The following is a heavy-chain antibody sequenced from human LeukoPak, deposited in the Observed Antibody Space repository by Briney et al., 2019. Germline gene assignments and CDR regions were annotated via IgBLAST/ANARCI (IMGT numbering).Heavy chain of an antibody. CDR1: GYTFTSYG. CDR3: AREYGTTSDFYYYYGMDV. Sequence: ASVKVSCKASGYTFTSYGISWVRQAPGQGLVWMGWISAYNGNTNYAQKLQGRVTMTTDTSTSTAYMELRSLRSDDTAVYYCAREYGTTSDFYYYYGMDVWGQGTTVTVSS. D-gene: IGHD1-1*01. J-gene: IGHJ6*02. V-gene: IGHV1-18*01. CDR2: ISAYNGNT.